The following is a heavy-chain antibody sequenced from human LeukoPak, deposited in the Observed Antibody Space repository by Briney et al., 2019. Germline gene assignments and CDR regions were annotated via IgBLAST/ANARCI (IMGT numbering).Heavy chain of an antibody. J-gene: IGHJ5*02. CDR3: ARDYPWELLDELWFDP. CDR2: INPNSGGT. D-gene: IGHD1-26*01. V-gene: IGHV1-2*02. Sequence: GASVKVSCKASGYTFTGYYMHWVRQAPGQGLEWMGWINPNSGGTNYAQKFQGRVTMTRDTSISTAYMELSRLRSDDTAVYYCARDYPWELLDELWFDPWGQGTLVTVSS. CDR1: GYTFTGYY.